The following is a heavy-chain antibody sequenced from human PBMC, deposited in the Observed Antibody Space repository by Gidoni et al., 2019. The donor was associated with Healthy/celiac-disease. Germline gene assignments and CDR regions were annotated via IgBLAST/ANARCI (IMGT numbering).Heavy chain of an antibody. CDR2: ISYDGSNK. J-gene: IGHJ6*02. D-gene: IGHD2-15*01. CDR1: GFTFSRYG. CDR3: AKEQDIVVVVAVHYGMDV. V-gene: IGHV3-30*18. Sequence: QVQLVESGGGVVQPGRSLRLSCAASGFTFSRYGMHWVRQAPGKGLEWVAVISYDGSNKYYADSVKGRFTISRDNSKNTLYLKMNSLRAEDTAVYYCAKEQDIVVVVAVHYGMDVWGQGTTVTVSS.